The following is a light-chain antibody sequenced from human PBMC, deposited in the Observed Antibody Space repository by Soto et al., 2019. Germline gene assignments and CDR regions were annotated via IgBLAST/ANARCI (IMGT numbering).Light chain of an antibody. CDR1: SSNIGNNY. V-gene: IGLV1-51*01. J-gene: IGLJ1*01. Sequence: QSVLTQPPSVSAAPGQKVTISCSGSSSNIGNNYVSCYQQLPGTAPKLLIYDNNKRPSGIPDRFSGSKSGTSATLGITGLQTGDEADYYCGTWDSSLSAYYVFGTGTKVTVL. CDR3: GTWDSSLSAYYV. CDR2: DNN.